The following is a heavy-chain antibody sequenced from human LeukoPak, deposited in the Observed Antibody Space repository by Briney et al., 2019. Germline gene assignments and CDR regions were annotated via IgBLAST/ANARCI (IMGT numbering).Heavy chain of an antibody. V-gene: IGHV3-11*01. J-gene: IGHJ4*02. CDR3: ARDPKVVDTAMVTPY. D-gene: IGHD5-18*01. CDR1: GFTFSDYY. CDR2: ISSSGSTI. Sequence: GGSLRLSCAASGFTFSDYYMSWIRQAPGKGLEWVSYISSSGSTIYYADSVKGRFTISRDNAKNSLYLQMNSLRAEDTAVYYCARDPKVVDTAMVTPYWGQGTLVTVPS.